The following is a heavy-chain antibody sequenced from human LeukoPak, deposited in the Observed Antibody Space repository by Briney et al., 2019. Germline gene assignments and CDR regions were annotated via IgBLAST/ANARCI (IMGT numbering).Heavy chain of an antibody. J-gene: IGHJ4*02. D-gene: IGHD4-17*01. CDR2: IRNEGLTQ. Sequence: GGSLRLSCAASGFTFSSRWMGWVRQAPGKGLEWVANIRNEGLTQYYLDSVKGRFTISRDNAKDSLSLQMNSLRAEDTAVYFCARHGDYCFDLWGQGTLVTVSS. CDR3: ARHGDYCFDL. V-gene: IGHV3-7*01. CDR1: GFTFSSRW.